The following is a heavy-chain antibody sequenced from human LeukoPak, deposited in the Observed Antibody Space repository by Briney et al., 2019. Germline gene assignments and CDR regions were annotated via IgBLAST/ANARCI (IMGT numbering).Heavy chain of an antibody. CDR3: ARADYDTSASTRKQIDY. J-gene: IGHJ4*02. D-gene: IGHD3-22*01. Sequence: ASAKVSCKASGYSFTNYDINWVRQATGQGLEWMGWMNPNSGNTAYAQKFQGRVTMTRNTSISTAYMELSSLKSEDTAVYFCARADYDTSASTRKQIDYWGQGTLVTVPS. V-gene: IGHV1-8*01. CDR1: GYSFTNYD. CDR2: MNPNSGNT.